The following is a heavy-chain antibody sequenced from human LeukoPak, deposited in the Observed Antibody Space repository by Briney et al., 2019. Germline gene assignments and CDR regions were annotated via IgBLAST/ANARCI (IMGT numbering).Heavy chain of an antibody. CDR3: ARALDEDTVMAGYYYMDV. CDR2: ISAYNGNT. V-gene: IGHV1-18*01. J-gene: IGHJ6*03. Sequence: GASVKVSCKASGYTFTSYGISWVRQAPGQGLEWMGWISAYNGNTNYAQKLQGRVTMTTDTSTSTAYMELRSLRSDDTAVYYCARALDEDTVMAGYYYMDVWGKGTTVTVSS. CDR1: GYTFTSYG. D-gene: IGHD5-18*01.